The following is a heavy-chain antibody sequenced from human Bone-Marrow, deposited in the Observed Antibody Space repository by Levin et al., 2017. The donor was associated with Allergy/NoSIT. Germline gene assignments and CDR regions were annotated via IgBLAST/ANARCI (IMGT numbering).Heavy chain of an antibody. D-gene: IGHD1-26*01. CDR1: GGSINSYY. V-gene: IGHV4-59*01. J-gene: IGHJ6*02. CDR2: IYYSGTP. Sequence: SQTLSLTCTVSGGSINSYYWSWIRQSPGKGLEWIGYIYYSGTPIYNPSLESRVAISVDTSKIQFSLKVSSVTAADTAIYYCARDRGSGIKYGVDVWGRGTTVIVSS. CDR3: ARDRGSGIKYGVDV.